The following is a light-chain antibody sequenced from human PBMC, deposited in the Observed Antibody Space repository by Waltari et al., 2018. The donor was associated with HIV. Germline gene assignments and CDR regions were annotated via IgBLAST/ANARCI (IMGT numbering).Light chain of an antibody. J-gene: IGLJ3*02. CDR3: CSYAGSSTCV. V-gene: IGLV2-23*02. CDR2: EVT. Sequence: QSALTQPASVSGSPGQSITISCTGTSSDVESYNLVPWYQQHPGKAPKLMIYEVTKRPSVVSIRFPRSRSGNTAALTLSGLQAEDEADYYCCSYAGSSTCVFGGGTKLTVL. CDR1: SSDVESYNL.